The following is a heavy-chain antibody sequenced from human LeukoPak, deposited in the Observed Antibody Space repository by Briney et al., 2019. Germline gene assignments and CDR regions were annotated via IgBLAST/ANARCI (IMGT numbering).Heavy chain of an antibody. CDR3: AKGFIVVVVAATGYFQH. V-gene: IGHV3-9*01. J-gene: IGHJ1*01. D-gene: IGHD2-15*01. Sequence: GGSLRLSCAASGFTFDDYAMHWVRQAPGKGLEWVSGISWNSGSIGYADSVKGRFTISRDNAKNSLYLQMNSLRAEDTALYYCAKGFIVVVVAATGYFQHWGQGTLVTVSS. CDR2: ISWNSGSI. CDR1: GFTFDDYA.